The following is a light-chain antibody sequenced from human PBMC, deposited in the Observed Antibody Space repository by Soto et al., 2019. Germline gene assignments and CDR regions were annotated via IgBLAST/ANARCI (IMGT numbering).Light chain of an antibody. CDR1: QSVSSN. Sequence: EIVMTQSPATLSVSPGERATLSCRASQSVSSNLAWYQQKPGQAPRLRIYGASTRATGIPARFSGSGSGTEFTLTISSLQSEDVAVYYCQQYNNWPPAWTFGQGTKVEIK. V-gene: IGKV3-15*01. J-gene: IGKJ1*01. CDR2: GAS. CDR3: QQYNNWPPAWT.